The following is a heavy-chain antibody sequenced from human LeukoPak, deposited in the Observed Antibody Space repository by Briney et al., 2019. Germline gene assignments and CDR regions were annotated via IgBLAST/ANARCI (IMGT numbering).Heavy chain of an antibody. J-gene: IGHJ4*02. CDR2: IWYDGSNK. CDR3: ARDYYYDSSGYWDYYFDY. CDR1: GFTFSRFG. V-gene: IGHV3-33*01. D-gene: IGHD3-22*01. Sequence: PGGSLRPSCAASGFTFSRFGIHWVRQAPGKGLEWVAVIWYDGSNKYYADSVKGRFTISRDNSKNTLCLEMNSLRAEDTAVYYCARDYYYDSSGYWDYYFDYWGQGTLVSVSS.